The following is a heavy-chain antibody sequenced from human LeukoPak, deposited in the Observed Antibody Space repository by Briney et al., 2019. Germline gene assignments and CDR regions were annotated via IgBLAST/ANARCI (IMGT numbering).Heavy chain of an antibody. J-gene: IGHJ4*02. D-gene: IGHD1-14*01. CDR1: GFTFSSYA. Sequence: GSLRLSCAASGFTFSSYAMSWVRQAPGKGLEWIGYIYYSGSTNYNPSLKSRVTISVDTSKSQFSLKLSSVTAADTAVYFCARNPPATAEFYFDYWGQGTLVTVSS. CDR3: ARNPPATAEFYFDY. V-gene: IGHV4-59*08. CDR2: IYYSGST.